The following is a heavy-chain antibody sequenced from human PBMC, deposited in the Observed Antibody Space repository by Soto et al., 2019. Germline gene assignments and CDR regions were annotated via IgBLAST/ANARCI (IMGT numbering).Heavy chain of an antibody. CDR3: ARDKDLQPTVWGF. J-gene: IGHJ4*02. Sequence: SSETLSLTCTVSGDSMATGGHYYNWIRQVPGKGLEWIGYVYYSGATHYTPSLRARATIPRDTSKNQFSLRLISVTAADTALYYCARDKDLQPTVWGFWGQGIQVTVSS. D-gene: IGHD3-16*01. V-gene: IGHV4-31*03. CDR2: VYYSGAT. CDR1: GDSMATGGHY.